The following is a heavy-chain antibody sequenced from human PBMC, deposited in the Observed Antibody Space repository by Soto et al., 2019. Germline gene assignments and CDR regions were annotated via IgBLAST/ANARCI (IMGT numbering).Heavy chain of an antibody. CDR2: IYYSGST. D-gene: IGHD2-2*02. CDR3: ARATVGYCSSTSCYNGRRTRWFDP. CDR1: GGSISSYY. V-gene: IGHV4-59*01. Sequence: SETLSLTCTVSGGSISSYYWSWIRQPPGKGLEWIGYIYYSGSTNYNPSLKSRVTISVDTSKNQFSLKLSSVTAADTAVYYCARATVGYCSSTSCYNGRRTRWFDPWGQGTLVTVSS. J-gene: IGHJ5*02.